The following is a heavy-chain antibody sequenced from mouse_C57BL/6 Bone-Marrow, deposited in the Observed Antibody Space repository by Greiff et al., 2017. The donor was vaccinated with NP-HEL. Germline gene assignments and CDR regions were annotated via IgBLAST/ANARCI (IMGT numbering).Heavy chain of an antibody. V-gene: IGHV1-64*01. D-gene: IGHD1-1*01. CDR3: ARNGSSYGWYFDV. CDR2: IHPNSGST. CDR1: GYTFTSYW. Sequence: QVHVKQPGAELVKPGASVKLSCKASGYTFTSYWMHWVKQRPGQGLEWIGMIHPNSGSTNYNEKFKSKATLTVDKSSSTAYMQLSSLTSEDSAVYYCARNGSSYGWYFDVWGTGTTVTVSS. J-gene: IGHJ1*03.